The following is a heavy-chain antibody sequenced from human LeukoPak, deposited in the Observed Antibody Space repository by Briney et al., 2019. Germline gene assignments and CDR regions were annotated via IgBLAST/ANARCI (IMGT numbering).Heavy chain of an antibody. CDR1: GYTFTGYY. J-gene: IGHJ6*03. D-gene: IGHD3-10*01. V-gene: IGHV1-2*02. CDR3: ARGPMVRGSHYYYMDV. CDR2: TNPNSGGT. Sequence: GASVKVSCKASGYTFTGYYMHWVRQAPGQGLEWMGWTNPNSGGTNYAQKFQGRVTMTRDTSISTAYMELSRLRSDDTAVYYCARGPMVRGSHYYYMDVWGKGTTVTVSS.